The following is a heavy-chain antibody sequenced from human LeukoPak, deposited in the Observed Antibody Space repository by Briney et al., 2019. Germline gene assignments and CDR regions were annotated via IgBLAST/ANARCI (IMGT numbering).Heavy chain of an antibody. Sequence: ASVKVSCKASGYTFTGYDINWLRQATGQGLEWMGWMSPNSGNTGYAQKFQGRVTMTRNTSIGTAYMELTSLRSEDTAVYYCARALSGCVLCFDYWGQGTLVSVSS. J-gene: IGHJ4*02. V-gene: IGHV1-8*01. CDR3: ARALSGCVLCFDY. CDR1: GYTFTGYD. CDR2: MSPNSGNT. D-gene: IGHD6-19*01.